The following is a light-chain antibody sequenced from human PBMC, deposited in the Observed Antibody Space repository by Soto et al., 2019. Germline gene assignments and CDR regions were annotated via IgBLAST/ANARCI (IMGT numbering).Light chain of an antibody. CDR3: SSYTSSHTLI. Sequence: QSALTQPASVSGSPGQSITISCTGTSSDVGEYDYVSWYQQHPGKAPKLLIYDVSHRPSGVSNRFSGSKSGNTASLTISGLQAEDEADYYCSSYTSSHTLIFGGGTKLTVL. V-gene: IGLV2-14*03. CDR2: DVS. CDR1: SSDVGEYDY. J-gene: IGLJ2*01.